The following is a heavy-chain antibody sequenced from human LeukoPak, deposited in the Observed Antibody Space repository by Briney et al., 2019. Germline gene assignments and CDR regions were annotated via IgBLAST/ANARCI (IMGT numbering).Heavy chain of an antibody. J-gene: IGHJ4*02. Sequence: GGSLRLSCAASGFTVSSNYMSWVRQAPGKGLEWVSVIYSGGSTYYADSVKGRFTISRDNSKNTLYLQMNSLRAEDTAVYYCARASGIAVAGVFDYWGQGTLVTVSS. CDR3: ARASGIAVAGVFDY. D-gene: IGHD6-19*01. CDR1: GFTVSSNY. V-gene: IGHV3-66*02. CDR2: IYSGGST.